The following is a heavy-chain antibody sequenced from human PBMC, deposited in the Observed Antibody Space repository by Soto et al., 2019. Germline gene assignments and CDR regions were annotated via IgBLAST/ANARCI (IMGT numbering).Heavy chain of an antibody. V-gene: IGHV3-7*01. CDR1: GFTFSSYW. J-gene: IGHJ6*02. D-gene: IGHD3-22*01. CDR3: VREGRYYDSGGMDG. Sequence: GGSLRLSCAASGFTFSSYWMSWVRQAPGKGLEWVANIKQDGSEKYYVDSVKGRFTISRDNAKNSLYLQMNSLRAEDTAVYYCVREGRYYDSGGMDGWGQGTTDTVSS. CDR2: IKQDGSEK.